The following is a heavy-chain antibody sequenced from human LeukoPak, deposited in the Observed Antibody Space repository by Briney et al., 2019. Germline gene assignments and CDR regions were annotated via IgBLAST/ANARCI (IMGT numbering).Heavy chain of an antibody. CDR3: ARGRGYDFWSGYYNWFDP. CDR2: INHSGST. V-gene: IGHV4-34*01. D-gene: IGHD3-3*01. Sequence: SETLSLTCAVYGGSFSGYYWSWIRQPPGKGLEWIGEINHSGSTNYNPSLKSRVTISVDTSKNQFSLKLSSVTAADTAVYYCARGRGYDFWSGYYNWFDPWGQGTLVTVSS. CDR1: GGSFSGYY. J-gene: IGHJ5*02.